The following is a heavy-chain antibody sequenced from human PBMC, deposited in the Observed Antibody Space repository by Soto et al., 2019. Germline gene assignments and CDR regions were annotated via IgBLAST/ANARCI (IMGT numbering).Heavy chain of an antibody. Sequence: GASVKVSCKASGYTFTSYDINWVRQATGQGLEWMGWMNPNSGNTGYAQKFQGRVTMTRNTSISTAYMELSSLRSEDTAVYYCARKAVAGHYYYYYMDVWGKGTTVTVSS. CDR1: GYTFTSYD. CDR3: ARKAVAGHYYYYYMDV. D-gene: IGHD6-19*01. V-gene: IGHV1-8*01. J-gene: IGHJ6*03. CDR2: MNPNSGNT.